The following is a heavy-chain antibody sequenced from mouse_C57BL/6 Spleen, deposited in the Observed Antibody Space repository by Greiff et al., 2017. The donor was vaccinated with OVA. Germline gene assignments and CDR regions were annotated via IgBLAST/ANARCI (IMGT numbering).Heavy chain of an antibody. Sequence: EVKLMESGEGLVKPGGSLKLSCAASGFTFSSYAMSWVRQTPEKRLEWVAYISSGGDYIYYADTVKGRFTISRDNARNTLYLQMSSLKSEDTAMYYCTRESLLLDFDDWGQGTTLTVSS. CDR1: GFTFSSYA. CDR2: ISSGGDYI. CDR3: TRESLLLDFDD. V-gene: IGHV5-9-1*02. D-gene: IGHD2-10*01. J-gene: IGHJ2*01.